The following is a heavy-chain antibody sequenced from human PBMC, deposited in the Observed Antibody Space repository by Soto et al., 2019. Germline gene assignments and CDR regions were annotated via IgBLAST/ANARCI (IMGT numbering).Heavy chain of an antibody. CDR2: IFSSGST. CDR1: GASISSGDYY. J-gene: IGHJ5*02. CDR3: ARGRGYYYDSSGFNWFDP. V-gene: IGHV4-30-4*01. Sequence: TLSLSCTVSGASISSGDYYWSWIRQPPGKGLEWIAYIFSSGSTYYNPSLKSRITMSVDTSKNQFSLKVISVTAADTAMYYCARGRGYYYDSSGFNWFDPWGQGTLVTVSS. D-gene: IGHD3-22*01.